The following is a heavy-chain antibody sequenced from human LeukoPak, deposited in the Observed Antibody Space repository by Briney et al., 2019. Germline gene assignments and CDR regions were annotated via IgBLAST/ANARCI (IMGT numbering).Heavy chain of an antibody. D-gene: IGHD3-10*01. V-gene: IGHV4-61*02. CDR1: GGSISSGSYY. CDR2: IYTSGST. J-gene: IGHJ3*02. CDR3: ARGDLWFGELGHAFDI. Sequence: SETLSLTCTVSGGSISSGSYYWSWIRQPAGKGLEWIGRIYTSGSTNYNPSLKSRVTMSVDTSKNQFSLKLSSVTAADTAVYYCARGDLWFGELGHAFDIWGQGTMVTVSS.